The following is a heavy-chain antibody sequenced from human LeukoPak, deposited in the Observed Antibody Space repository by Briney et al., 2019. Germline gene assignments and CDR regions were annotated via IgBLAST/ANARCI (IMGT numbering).Heavy chain of an antibody. CDR2: IYHSGST. Sequence: SETLSLTCTVSGGSISSGGYYWSWIRQPPGKGLEWIGYIYHSGSTYYNPSLKSRVTISVDRSKNQFSLKLSSVTAADTAVYYCARGYCSSTSCHKDYYYYMDVWGKGTTVTVSS. J-gene: IGHJ6*03. V-gene: IGHV4-30-2*01. CDR3: ARGYCSSTSCHKDYYYYMDV. CDR1: GGSISSGGYY. D-gene: IGHD2-2*02.